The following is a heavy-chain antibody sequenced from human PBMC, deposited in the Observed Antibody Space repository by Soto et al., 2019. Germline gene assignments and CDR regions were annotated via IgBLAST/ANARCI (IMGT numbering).Heavy chain of an antibody. Sequence: PSETLSLACTVSGGSISSSSYYWGWIRQPPGKGLEWIGNVYYGGSTYYNPSLKSRVTISVETSKNQFSLKLSSVTAADTAVYYCVRLAAGTLSDCFDPWGQGILVTVSS. D-gene: IGHD6-13*01. CDR3: VRLAAGTLSDCFDP. CDR1: GGSISSSSYY. CDR2: VYYGGST. V-gene: IGHV4-39*01. J-gene: IGHJ5*02.